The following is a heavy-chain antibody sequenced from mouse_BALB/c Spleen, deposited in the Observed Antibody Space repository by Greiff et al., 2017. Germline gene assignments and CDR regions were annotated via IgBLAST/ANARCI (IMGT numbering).Heavy chain of an antibody. Sequence: EVQLQQSGPELVKPGASVKISCKASGYTFTGYLMNWVKQSHGKSLEWIGRINPYNGDTFYNQKFKGKATLTVDKSSSTAHMELLSLTSEDSAVYYCVYDYFDYWGQGTTLTVSS. CDR2: INPYNGDT. CDR3: VYDYFDY. D-gene: IGHD2-3*01. J-gene: IGHJ2*01. CDR1: GYTFTGYL. V-gene: IGHV1-37*01.